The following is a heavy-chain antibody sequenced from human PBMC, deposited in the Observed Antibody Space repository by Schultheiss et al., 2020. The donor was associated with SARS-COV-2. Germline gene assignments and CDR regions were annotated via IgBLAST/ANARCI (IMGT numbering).Heavy chain of an antibody. CDR3: AREAEKVWLLAYYYYGMDV. V-gene: IGHV3-30*03. D-gene: IGHD3-22*01. CDR2: ISYDGSNK. J-gene: IGHJ6*02. CDR1: GFTFSSYE. Sequence: GGSLRLSCAASGFTFSSYEMNWVRQAPGKGLEWVAVISYDGSNKYYADSVKGRFTISRDNSKNTLYLQMNSLRAEGTAVYYCAREAEKVWLLAYYYYGMDVWGQGTTVTVSS.